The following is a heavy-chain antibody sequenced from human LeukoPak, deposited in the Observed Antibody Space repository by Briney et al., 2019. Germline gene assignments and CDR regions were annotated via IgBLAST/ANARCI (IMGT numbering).Heavy chain of an antibody. CDR2: IYSGGTT. Sequence: GGSLRLSCSASGFTVSSSYMNWVRQAPGKGLEWVSLIYSGGTTYYADSVKDRFTISRDNSKSTVNLQMNSLRAEDTAVYYCARDSAVHYRAFDIWGQGTMVTVSS. J-gene: IGHJ3*02. V-gene: IGHV3-66*01. CDR1: GFTVSSSY. CDR3: ARDSAVHYRAFDI. D-gene: IGHD1-26*01.